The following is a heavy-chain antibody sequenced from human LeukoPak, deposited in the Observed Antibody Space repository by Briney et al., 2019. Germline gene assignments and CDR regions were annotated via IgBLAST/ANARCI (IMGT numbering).Heavy chain of an antibody. V-gene: IGHV1-69*01. J-gene: IGHJ6*02. Sequence: ASVKVSCKASGGTFSSYAISWVRQAPGQGLEWMGGIIPIFGTANYAQKFQGRVTITADESTSTAYMELSSLRSEDTAVYYCARAHPPDPRPYYYYYGMDVRGQGTTVTVSS. CDR3: ARAHPPDPRPYYYYYGMDV. CDR1: GGTFSSYA. CDR2: IIPIFGTA.